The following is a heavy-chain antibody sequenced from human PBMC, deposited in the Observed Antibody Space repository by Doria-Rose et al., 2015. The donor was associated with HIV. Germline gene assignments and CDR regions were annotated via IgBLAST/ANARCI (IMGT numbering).Heavy chain of an antibody. D-gene: IGHD6-13*01. J-gene: IGHJ4*02. CDR1: GVSLSSPGMG. Sequence: QESGPVLVKPTETLTLTCTVSGVSLSSPGMGVSWIRQPPGKDLEWLAHLFSDDERSYISSLKSRSTISRGASKSQVVLTMTDMDPVDTATYYCARIKSSRWYHKYYFDFWGQGTLVIVSA. CDR2: LFSDDER. CDR3: ARIKSSRWYHKYYFDF. V-gene: IGHV2-26*01.